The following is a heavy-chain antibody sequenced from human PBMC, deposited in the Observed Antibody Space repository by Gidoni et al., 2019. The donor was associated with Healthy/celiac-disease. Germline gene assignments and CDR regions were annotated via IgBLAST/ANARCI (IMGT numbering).Heavy chain of an antibody. D-gene: IGHD3-22*01. CDR1: GFTVRSHY. J-gene: IGHJ2*01. Sequence: EVQLVETEGGLIQPGGSLRLSCAASGFTVRSHYMSWVRQAPGKGLEGVSVIYSGGRTYYADSVKGRFTISRDNSKNTLYLQMNSLRAEDTAVYYCARDSYYDSSRPENLNWYFDLWGRGTLVTVSS. CDR3: ARDSYYDSSRPENLNWYFDL. V-gene: IGHV3-53*02. CDR2: IYSGGRT.